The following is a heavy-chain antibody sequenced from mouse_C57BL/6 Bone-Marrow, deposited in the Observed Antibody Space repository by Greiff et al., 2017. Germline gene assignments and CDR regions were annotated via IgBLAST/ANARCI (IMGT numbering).Heavy chain of an antibody. J-gene: IGHJ1*03. CDR1: GYTFTSYW. Sequence: QVQLQQPGTELVKPGASVKLSCKASGYTFTSYWMHWVKQRPGQGLEWIGNINPSNGGTNYNEKFKSKATLTVDKSSSTAYMQLSSLTSEDAAVYYCARQGEFRGTTVVYWYFDVWGTGTTVTVSS. CDR2: INPSNGGT. D-gene: IGHD1-1*01. CDR3: ARQGEFRGTTVVYWYFDV. V-gene: IGHV1-53*01.